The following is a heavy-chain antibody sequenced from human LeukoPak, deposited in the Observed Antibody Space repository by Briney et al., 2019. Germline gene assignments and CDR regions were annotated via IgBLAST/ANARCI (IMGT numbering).Heavy chain of an antibody. CDR1: GGSISSSSYY. V-gene: IGHV4-39*07. CDR3: ARDSCSGGSCPYNWFDP. D-gene: IGHD2-15*01. CDR2: IYYSGST. Sequence: SETLSLTCTVSGGSISSSSYYWGWIRQPPGKGLEWIGSIYYSGSTYYNPSLKSRVTISVDTSKNQFSLKLSSVTAADTAVYYCARDSCSGGSCPYNWFDPWGQGTLVTVSS. J-gene: IGHJ5*02.